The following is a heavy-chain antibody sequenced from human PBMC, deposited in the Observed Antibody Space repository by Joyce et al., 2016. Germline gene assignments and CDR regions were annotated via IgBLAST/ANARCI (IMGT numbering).Heavy chain of an antibody. Sequence: KGLEWVSTISNSGDSTYYADAVKGRFDISRDNSKNTRYLERDSLRAEDTAVYYCAKGSPKAWLPPNYYYGMAVWGQGTTVTVSS. CDR2: ISNSGDST. D-gene: IGHD3-22*01. J-gene: IGHJ6*02. V-gene: IGHV3-23*01. CDR3: AKGSPKAWLPPNYYYGMAV.